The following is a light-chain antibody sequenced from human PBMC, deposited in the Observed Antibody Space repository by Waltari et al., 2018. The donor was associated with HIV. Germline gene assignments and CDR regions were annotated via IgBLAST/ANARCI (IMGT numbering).Light chain of an antibody. V-gene: IGLV3-21*04. CDR2: YDS. CDR1: NIGSKS. J-gene: IGLJ2*01. CDR3: QVWDSSSDHVV. Sequence: SYVLTQPPSVSVAPGKTARITCGGTNIGSKSVHWYQQKPGQAPLLVIYYDSARPSGIPDPFSGSNSGNTATLTISRVEAGDEADYYCQVWDSSSDHVVFGGGTNLTVL.